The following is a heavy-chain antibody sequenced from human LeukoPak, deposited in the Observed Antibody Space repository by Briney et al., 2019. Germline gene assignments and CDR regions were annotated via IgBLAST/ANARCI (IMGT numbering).Heavy chain of an antibody. CDR3: ARHRLMYSSGWYSVGVRYYFDY. V-gene: IGHV4-34*01. CDR1: GGSFSGYY. J-gene: IGHJ4*02. Sequence: PSETLSLTCAVYGGSFSGYYWSWIRQPPGKGLQEIGGINHRRSTNYNPSLKSRLTISVDTSKNQVSLKLSSVTAADTAVYYCARHRLMYSSGWYSVGVRYYFDYWGQGTLVTVSS. CDR2: INHRRST. D-gene: IGHD6-19*01.